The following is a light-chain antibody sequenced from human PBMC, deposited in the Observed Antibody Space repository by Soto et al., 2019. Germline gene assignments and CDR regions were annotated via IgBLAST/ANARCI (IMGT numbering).Light chain of an antibody. CDR3: QQYGSS. CDR1: QSVSSSY. V-gene: IGKV3-20*01. Sequence: EIVLTQSPGTLSLSPGERATLSCRASQSVSSSYLAWYQQKPGQAPRLLIYGASSRAPGIPDRFSGSGSGTDFTLTISRLEPEDFAVSYCQQYGSSFGQGPKVEIK. J-gene: IGKJ1*01. CDR2: GAS.